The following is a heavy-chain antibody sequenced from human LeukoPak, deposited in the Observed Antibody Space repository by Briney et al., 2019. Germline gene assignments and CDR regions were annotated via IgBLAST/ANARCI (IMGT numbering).Heavy chain of an antibody. CDR3: ARELRYDNSDSGAF. D-gene: IGHD3-22*01. Sequence: PSETLSLTCAVSGYSISSSNWWGWIRQPPGKGLEWIGYIYYSGSTYYNPSLKSRVTMSVDTSKNQFSLKLTSVTAADTALYYCARELRYDNSDSGAFWGQGTVVTVSS. V-gene: IGHV4-28*03. CDR2: IYYSGST. J-gene: IGHJ3*01. CDR1: GYSISSSNW.